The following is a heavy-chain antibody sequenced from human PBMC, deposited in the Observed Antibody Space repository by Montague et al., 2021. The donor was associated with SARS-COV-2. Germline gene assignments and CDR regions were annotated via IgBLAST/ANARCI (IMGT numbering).Heavy chain of an antibody. Sequence: SETLFPTCTVSGGSISSSSYYWGWIRQPPGKGLEWIGSIYYSGSTYYNPSLKSRVTISVDTSKNQFSLKLSSVTAADTAVYYCARVGRQQLVRLSGMDVWGQGTTVTVSS. D-gene: IGHD6-13*01. J-gene: IGHJ6*02. V-gene: IGHV4-39*07. CDR3: ARVGRQQLVRLSGMDV. CDR1: GGSISSSSYY. CDR2: IYYSGST.